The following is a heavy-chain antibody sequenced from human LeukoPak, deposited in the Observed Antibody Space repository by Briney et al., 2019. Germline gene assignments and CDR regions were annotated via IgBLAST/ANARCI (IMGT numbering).Heavy chain of an antibody. V-gene: IGHV1-18*01. CDR3: ARFCSGGGCYHNWFDP. Sequence: ASVKVSCKASGYTFTSYGISWVRQAPGQRLEWMGWISVYNGHTNYAQKLQDRVTMTTDTATNTAYMELGSLRSDDTAVYHCARFCSGGGCYHNWFDPWGQGTLVTVSS. D-gene: IGHD2-15*01. J-gene: IGHJ5*02. CDR1: GYTFTSYG. CDR2: ISVYNGHT.